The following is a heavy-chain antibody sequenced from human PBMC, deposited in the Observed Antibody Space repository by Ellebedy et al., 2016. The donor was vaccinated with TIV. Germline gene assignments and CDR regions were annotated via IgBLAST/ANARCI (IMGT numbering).Heavy chain of an antibody. CDR2: IKQDGSEK. CDR1: GFTFSSYA. V-gene: IGHV3-7*01. J-gene: IGHJ4*02. D-gene: IGHD3-10*01. CDR3: ARDRVPLDY. Sequence: GGSLRLXXAASGFTFSSYAMSWVRQAPGKGLEWVANIKQDGSEKYYVDSVKGRFTISRDNAKNSLYLQMNSLRAEDTAVYYCARDRVPLDYWGQGTLVTVSS.